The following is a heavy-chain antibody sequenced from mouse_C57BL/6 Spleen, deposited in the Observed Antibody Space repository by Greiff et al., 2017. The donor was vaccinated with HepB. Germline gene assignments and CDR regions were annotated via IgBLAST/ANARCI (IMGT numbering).Heavy chain of an antibody. CDR2: INPNNGGT. CDR3: ARSRLLRGAWFAY. V-gene: IGHV1-26*01. CDR1: GYTFTDYY. D-gene: IGHD1-1*01. J-gene: IGHJ3*01. Sequence: VQLQQSGPELVKPGASVKISCKASGYTFTDYYMNWVKQSHGKSLEWIGDINPNNGGTSYNQKFKGKATLTVDKSSSTAYMELHSLTSEDSAVYYCARSRLLRGAWFAYWGQGTLVTVSA.